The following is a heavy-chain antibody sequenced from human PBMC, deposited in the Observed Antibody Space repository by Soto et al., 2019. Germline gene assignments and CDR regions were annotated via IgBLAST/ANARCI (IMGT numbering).Heavy chain of an antibody. Sequence: GGSLRLSCAASGFTFSRYAIHWVRQAPGKGLEWVAVISRDGTNKYYVDSVKGRFTISRDNSRNTLYLQMNSLRHEDAAVYYCARSRSGAVADSFDFWGQGTLVTVYS. D-gene: IGHD3-10*01. J-gene: IGHJ4*02. CDR1: GFTFSRYA. V-gene: IGHV3-30*04. CDR3: ARSRSGAVADSFDF. CDR2: ISRDGTNK.